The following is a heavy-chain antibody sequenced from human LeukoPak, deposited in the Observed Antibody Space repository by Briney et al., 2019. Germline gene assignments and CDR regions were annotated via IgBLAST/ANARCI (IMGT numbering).Heavy chain of an antibody. Sequence: SETLSLTCTVSGGSISSYYWSWIRQPPGKGLEWIGYIYYSGSTKYNPSLKSRVTISVDTSKNQFSLKLSSVTAADTAVYYCAKGLGRTIFGPRDYWGQGTLVTVSS. V-gene: IGHV4-59*01. D-gene: IGHD3-3*01. CDR3: AKGLGRTIFGPRDY. CDR1: GGSISSYY. J-gene: IGHJ4*02. CDR2: IYYSGST.